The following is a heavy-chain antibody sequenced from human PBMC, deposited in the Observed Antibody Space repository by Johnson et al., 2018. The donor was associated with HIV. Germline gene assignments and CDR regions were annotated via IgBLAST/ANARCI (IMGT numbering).Heavy chain of an antibody. CDR1: GFTFSSYG. D-gene: IGHD4-11*01. CDR3: ARRSIRSDGFDI. CDR2: IDTAGDT. J-gene: IGHJ3*02. V-gene: IGHV3-13*01. Sequence: VQVVESGGGVVQPGRSLRLSCAASGFTFSSYGMHWVRQATGKGLEWVSEIDTAGDTYYPGSVKGRFTTSRENAKNSLYLQMNSLRAGDTAVYYCARRSIRSDGFDIWGQGTMVTVSS.